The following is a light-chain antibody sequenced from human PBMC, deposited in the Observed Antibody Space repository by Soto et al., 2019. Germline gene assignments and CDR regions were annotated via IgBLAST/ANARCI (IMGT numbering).Light chain of an antibody. V-gene: IGKV1D-16*01. CDR3: PQYYSYPIT. J-gene: IGKJ5*01. CDR1: QDISSW. CDR2: AAS. Sequence: DIPMTQSPSSVSASVGDRVTITCRASQDISSWLAWYQQKPGKAPKCLIYAASRLQSGVPSRFSGSGSGTDFTLSITSLQPEDFATYYCPQYYSYPITFGQGTRLEI.